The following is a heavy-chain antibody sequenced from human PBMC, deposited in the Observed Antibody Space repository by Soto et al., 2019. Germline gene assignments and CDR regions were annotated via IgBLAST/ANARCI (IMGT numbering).Heavy chain of an antibody. Sequence: EVQLVESGGGLVKPGGSLRLSCAASGFTFSSYSMNWVRQAPGKGLEWVSSISSSSSYIYYADSVKGRFTISRDNAKNSLYLQMNSLRAEDTAVYYCARILTGYYKGAGMDVWGQGTTVNVSS. CDR3: ARILTGYYKGAGMDV. V-gene: IGHV3-21*01. CDR2: ISSSSSYI. CDR1: GFTFSSYS. D-gene: IGHD3-9*01. J-gene: IGHJ6*02.